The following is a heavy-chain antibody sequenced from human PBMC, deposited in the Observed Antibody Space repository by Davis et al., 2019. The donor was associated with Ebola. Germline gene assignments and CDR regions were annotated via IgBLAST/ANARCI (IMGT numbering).Heavy chain of an antibody. D-gene: IGHD3-22*01. V-gene: IGHV3-53*04. CDR1: GFTVSGNY. CDR3: AREGSGYYYDGEFPENYYYMDL. Sequence: GESLKISCAASGFTVSGNYMYWVRQAPGKGLQWISVIYSGGTTYYADSVKGRFTISRHNSKNTLYLQMNFLRAEDTAIYYCAREGSGYYYDGEFPENYYYMDLWGKGTTVTVSS. J-gene: IGHJ6*03. CDR2: IYSGGTT.